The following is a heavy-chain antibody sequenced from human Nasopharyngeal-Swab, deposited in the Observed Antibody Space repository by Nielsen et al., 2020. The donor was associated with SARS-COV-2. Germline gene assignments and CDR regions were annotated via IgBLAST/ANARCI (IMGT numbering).Heavy chain of an antibody. D-gene: IGHD3-10*01. Sequence: GESLKISCAASGFTFSSYSMNWVRQAPGKGLEWVSSISSSSSYIYYADSVKGRFTISRDNAKNSLYLQMNSLRAEDTAVYYCARDHVLPDVFDIWGQGTMVTVSS. CDR1: GFTFSSYS. J-gene: IGHJ3*02. V-gene: IGHV3-21*01. CDR2: ISSSSSYI. CDR3: ARDHVLPDVFDI.